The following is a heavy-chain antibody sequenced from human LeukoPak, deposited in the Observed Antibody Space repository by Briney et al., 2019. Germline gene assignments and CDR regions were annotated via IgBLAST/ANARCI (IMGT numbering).Heavy chain of an antibody. V-gene: IGHV6-1*01. D-gene: IGHD3-22*01. Sequence: SQTLSLTCAISGDSVSSNSAAWNWIRQSPSGGLEWLGRTYYRSRWNTDYAISVKSRITINADTSKNQCSLQLNSVTPEDTALYFWASHIGYASGSYSDAFDFWGPGTMVTVSS. CDR1: GDSVSSNSAA. CDR3: ASHIGYASGSYSDAFDF. J-gene: IGHJ3*01. CDR2: TYYRSRWNT.